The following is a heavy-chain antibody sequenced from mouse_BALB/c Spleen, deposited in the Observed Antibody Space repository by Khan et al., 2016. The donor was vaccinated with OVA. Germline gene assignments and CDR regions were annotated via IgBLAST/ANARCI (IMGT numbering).Heavy chain of an antibody. J-gene: IGHJ4*01. Sequence: QVQLQQSGAELMKPGASVKISCTATGYNFSSSWIHWVKQRPGHGLEWIGEIFPGSGNSNYNEKFQGKATFTADTSSHIAYLQLSSLTSEDTAVYDSARGAGKKYGMDYWGQGTSVTVSS. CDR1: GYNFSSSW. CDR2: IFPGSGNS. V-gene: IGHV1-9*01. CDR3: ARGAGKKYGMDY.